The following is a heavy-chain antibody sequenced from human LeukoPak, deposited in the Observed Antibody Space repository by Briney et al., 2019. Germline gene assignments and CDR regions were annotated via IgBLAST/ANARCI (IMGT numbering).Heavy chain of an antibody. J-gene: IGHJ3*02. CDR3: VRAFGFPDAFDI. CDR2: IYTSGST. V-gene: IGHV4-61*02. Sequence: SETLSLTCTVSGGSISSGSHYWGWIRQPAGKGLEWIGRIYTSGSTNYNPSLKSRVTISVDTSKNQFSLKLSSVTAADTAVYYCVRAFGFPDAFDIWGQGTMVTVSS. CDR1: GGSISSGSHY. D-gene: IGHD3-16*01.